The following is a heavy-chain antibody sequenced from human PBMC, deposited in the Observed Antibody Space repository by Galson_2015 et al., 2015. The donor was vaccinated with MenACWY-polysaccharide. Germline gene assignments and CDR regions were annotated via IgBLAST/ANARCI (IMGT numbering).Heavy chain of an antibody. CDR1: GDSVSSNSVS. V-gene: IGHV6-1*01. D-gene: IGHD3-10*01. J-gene: IGHJ4*02. CDR3: VRGGFGQTVGRFDY. CDR2: TCYRTKWYD. Sequence: CAISGDSVSSNSVSWNWIRQTPSRGLEWLGRTCYRTKWYDDYAVSVRSRMTINPDTSKNQFSLHLNSVTPEDTAVYYCVRGGFGQTVGRFDYWGRGALVTVSS.